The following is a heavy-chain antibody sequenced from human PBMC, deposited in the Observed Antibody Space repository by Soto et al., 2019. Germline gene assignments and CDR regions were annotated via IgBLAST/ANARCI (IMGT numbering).Heavy chain of an antibody. CDR3: ARDRGGYGANYFDY. V-gene: IGHV4-31*03. D-gene: IGHD6-25*01. CDR1: GGSISSGGYY. Sequence: SETLSLTCTVSGGSISSGGYYWSWIRQHPGKGLEWIGYIYYSGSTYYNPSLKSRVTISVDTSKNQFSLKLSSVTAADTAVYYCARDRGGYGANYFDYWGQGTLVTV. CDR2: IYYSGST. J-gene: IGHJ4*02.